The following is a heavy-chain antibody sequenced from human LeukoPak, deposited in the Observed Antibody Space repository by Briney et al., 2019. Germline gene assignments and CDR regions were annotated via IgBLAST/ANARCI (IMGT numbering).Heavy chain of an antibody. V-gene: IGHV3-23*01. CDR1: GFTFSSYA. Sequence: GGSLILSCAASGFTFSSYAMSWVRQAPGKGLEWVSAISGSGGSTYYADSVKGRFTISRGNSKNTLYLQMNSLRAEDTAVYYCAKSLFYGPGGMDVWGKGTTVTVSS. J-gene: IGHJ6*04. CDR2: ISGSGGST. D-gene: IGHD3-16*01. CDR3: AKSLFYGPGGMDV.